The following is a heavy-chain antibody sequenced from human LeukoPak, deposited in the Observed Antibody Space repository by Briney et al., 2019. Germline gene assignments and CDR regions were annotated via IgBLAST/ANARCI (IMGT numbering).Heavy chain of an antibody. D-gene: IGHD3-22*01. CDR3: ARGVVSVVIGGFDI. Sequence: GGSLRLSCAASGFTFSSYAMHWVRQAPGKGLEWVAVISYDGSNKYYADSVKGRFTISRDNSKNTLYLQMNSLRAEDTAVYYCARGVVSVVIGGFDIWGQGTMVTVSS. CDR2: ISYDGSNK. J-gene: IGHJ3*02. V-gene: IGHV3-30-3*01. CDR1: GFTFSSYA.